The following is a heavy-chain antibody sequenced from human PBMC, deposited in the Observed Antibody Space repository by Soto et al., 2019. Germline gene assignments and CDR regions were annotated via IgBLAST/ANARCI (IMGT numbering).Heavy chain of an antibody. CDR1: GGSISSSNW. CDR2: LYHSGST. Sequence: QVQLQESGPGLVKPSGTLSLTCAVSGGSISSSNWWSWVRQPPGKGLEWIGELYHSGSTNYNPYLKSRVTISVDKSKNQFSLKLSSVTAAYTAVYYCARAKRTTFNPYAFDIWGQGTMVTVSS. CDR3: ARAKRTTFNPYAFDI. D-gene: IGHD3-16*01. J-gene: IGHJ3*02. V-gene: IGHV4-4*02.